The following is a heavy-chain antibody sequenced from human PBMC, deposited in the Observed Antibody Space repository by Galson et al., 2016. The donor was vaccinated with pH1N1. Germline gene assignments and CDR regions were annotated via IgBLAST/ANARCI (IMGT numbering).Heavy chain of an antibody. CDR3: ARDHFGWAFDV. D-gene: IGHD3-10*01. V-gene: IGHV3-11*01. J-gene: IGHJ3*01. Sequence: SLRLSCAASGFPFSHYYMGWIRQAPGKGLEWISYISGSDTTIYYADSVGGRFTISRDNAQNSLYLHMNSLRAEDTAVYYCARDHFGWAFDVWGQGTMVTVSP. CDR2: ISGSDTTI. CDR1: GFPFSHYY.